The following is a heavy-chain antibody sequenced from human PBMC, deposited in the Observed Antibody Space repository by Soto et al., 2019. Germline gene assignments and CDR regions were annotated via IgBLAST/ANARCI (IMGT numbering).Heavy chain of an antibody. CDR2: ISAYNGNT. Sequence: ASVKVSCKASGYTFTSYGISWVRQAPGQGLEWMGWISAYNGNTNYAQKLQGRVTMTTDTSTSTAYMELRSLRSDDTAVYYCARDLGVVISSLTNFDYWGQGTLVTVS. D-gene: IGHD3-3*01. CDR3: ARDLGVVISSLTNFDY. J-gene: IGHJ4*02. V-gene: IGHV1-18*01. CDR1: GYTFTSYG.